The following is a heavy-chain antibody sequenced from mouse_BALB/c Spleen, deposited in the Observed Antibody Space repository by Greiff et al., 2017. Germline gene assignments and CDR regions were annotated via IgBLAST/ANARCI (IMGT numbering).Heavy chain of an antibody. Sequence: EVQLQQSGAELVKPGASVKLSCTASGFNIKDTYMHWVKQRPEQGLEWIGRIDPANGNTKYDPKFQGKATITADTSSNTAYLQLSSLTSEDTAVYYCARSDGNYDWFAYWGQGTLVTVSA. CDR1: GFNIKDTY. J-gene: IGHJ3*01. V-gene: IGHV14-3*02. CDR2: IDPANGNT. CDR3: ARSDGNYDWFAY. D-gene: IGHD2-1*01.